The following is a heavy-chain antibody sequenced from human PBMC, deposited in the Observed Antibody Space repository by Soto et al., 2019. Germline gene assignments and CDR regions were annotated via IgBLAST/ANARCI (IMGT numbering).Heavy chain of an antibody. CDR2: INAGNGNT. CDR3: AREDYDFWSGYYYYYYGMDV. V-gene: IGHV1-3*01. Sequence: ALVPVACKASGYRYPIYAVRCGRQNPGQRLEWMGWINAGNGNTKYSQKFQGRVTITRDTSASTAYMELSSLRSEDTAVYYCAREDYDFWSGYYYYYYGMDVWGQGTTVTVSS. CDR1: GYRYPIYA. J-gene: IGHJ6*02. D-gene: IGHD3-3*01.